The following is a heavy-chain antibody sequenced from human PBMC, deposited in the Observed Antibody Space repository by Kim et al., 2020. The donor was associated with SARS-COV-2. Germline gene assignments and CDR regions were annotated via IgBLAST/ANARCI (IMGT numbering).Heavy chain of an antibody. D-gene: IGHD6-19*01. CDR1: GGSISSGSYY. V-gene: IGHV4-61*02. CDR3: AREGNSSGWYGNAFDI. Sequence: SETLSLTCTVSGGSISSGSYYWSWIRQPAGKGLEWIGRIYTSGSTNYNPSLKSRVTISVDTSKNQFSLKLSSVTAADTAVYYCAREGNSSGWYGNAFDIWGQGKMVTVSS. CDR2: IYTSGST. J-gene: IGHJ3*02.